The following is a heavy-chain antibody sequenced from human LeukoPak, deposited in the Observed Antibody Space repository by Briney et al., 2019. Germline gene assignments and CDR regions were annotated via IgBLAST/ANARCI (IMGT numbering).Heavy chain of an antibody. J-gene: IGHJ5*02. D-gene: IGHD6-13*01. V-gene: IGHV4-34*01. Sequence: SETLSLTCAVYGGSFSGYYWSWIRQPPGKGLEWIGEINHSGSTNYNPSLKSRVTISVDTSKSQFSLKLSSVTAADTAVYYCASLRIAAAGTGWFDPWGQGTLVTVSS. CDR1: GGSFSGYY. CDR2: INHSGST. CDR3: ASLRIAAAGTGWFDP.